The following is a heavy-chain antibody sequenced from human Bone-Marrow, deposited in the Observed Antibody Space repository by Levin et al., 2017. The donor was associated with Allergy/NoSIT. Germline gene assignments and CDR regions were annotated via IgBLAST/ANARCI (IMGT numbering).Heavy chain of an antibody. CDR2: LYGGGST. Sequence: PGGSLRLSCAASEFIVSNYYMNWVRQAPGKGLEWVSVLYGGGSTFYADSVKGRFTISRDNSRNTLFLQMSSLRADDTAVYYCARGAAIAGMRYGLDVWGQGTTVTVSS. D-gene: IGHD6-19*01. V-gene: IGHV3-53*01. CDR3: ARGAAIAGMRYGLDV. J-gene: IGHJ6*02. CDR1: EFIVSNYY.